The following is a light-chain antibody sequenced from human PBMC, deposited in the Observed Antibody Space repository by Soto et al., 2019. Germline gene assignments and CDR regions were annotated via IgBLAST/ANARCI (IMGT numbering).Light chain of an antibody. CDR2: QGD. CDR1: KLGDGF. Sequence: SYELTQPPSVSVSTGQTASITCSGDKLGDGFASWYQQKPNQAPVLVIYQGDKRPSGIPERFSGSNSGNTATLTISGTQAMDEADYYCQAWVSSTAWVFGGGTKLTVL. V-gene: IGLV3-1*01. CDR3: QAWVSSTAWV. J-gene: IGLJ2*01.